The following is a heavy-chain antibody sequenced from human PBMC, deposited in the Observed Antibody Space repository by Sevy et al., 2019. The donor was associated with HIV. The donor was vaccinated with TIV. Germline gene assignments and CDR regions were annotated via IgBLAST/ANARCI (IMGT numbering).Heavy chain of an antibody. CDR3: TTKGDFWSGYQFFEY. Sequence: GGSLRLSCAASGFTFSKAWMTWVRQAPGKGLEWVGRIKSRADGGTTVYAAPVKGRFSISRDDSKNTLYLQMNSLKIEDTAVYYCTTKGDFWSGYQFFEYWGQGTLVTVSS. D-gene: IGHD3-3*01. CDR1: GFTFSKAW. J-gene: IGHJ4*02. CDR2: IKSRADGGTT. V-gene: IGHV3-15*01.